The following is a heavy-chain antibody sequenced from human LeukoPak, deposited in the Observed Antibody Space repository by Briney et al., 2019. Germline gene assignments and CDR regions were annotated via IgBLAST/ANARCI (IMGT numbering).Heavy chain of an antibody. J-gene: IGHJ4*02. CDR3: ARAYYERSAYRHAVYFDY. CDR2: INPSDDST. Sequence: GASVKVSFKASGYTFNSSYMHWVRQAPGQALEWMGIINPSDDSTRYAQKFQGSVTMTKDTSTNTVYMHLSSLSPDATAVYYCARAYYERSAYRHAVYFDYWGQGTLVTVSS. CDR1: GYTFNSSY. D-gene: IGHD3-22*01. V-gene: IGHV1-46*02.